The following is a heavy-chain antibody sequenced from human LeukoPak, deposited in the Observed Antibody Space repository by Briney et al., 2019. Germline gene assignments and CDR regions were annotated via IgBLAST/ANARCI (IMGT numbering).Heavy chain of an antibody. Sequence: SETLSLTCTVPGASINSSGYYWGWIRQPPGTGLEWIGSHYYSGSTYYNPSLKSRVTISVDTSKNHFSLKLNSVTAADTAVYYCARHRAGYHLDWWGQGTLVTVSS. CDR1: GASINSSGYY. D-gene: IGHD3-9*01. V-gene: IGHV4-39*01. CDR2: HYYSGST. CDR3: ARHRAGYHLDW. J-gene: IGHJ4*02.